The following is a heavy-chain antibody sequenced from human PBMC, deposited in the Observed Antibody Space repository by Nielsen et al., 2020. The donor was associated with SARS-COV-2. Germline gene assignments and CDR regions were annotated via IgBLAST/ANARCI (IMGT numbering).Heavy chain of an antibody. CDR3: AKDYYYDSSGYASDI. CDR2: ISYDGSNK. CDR1: GFTFSSYA. Sequence: GGSLRLSCAASGFTFSSYAMHWVRQAPGKGLEWVAVISYDGSNKYYADSVKGRFTISRDNSKNTLYLQMNSLRAEDTAVYYCAKDYYYDSSGYASDIWGQGTMVTVSS. V-gene: IGHV3-30-3*01. D-gene: IGHD3-22*01. J-gene: IGHJ3*02.